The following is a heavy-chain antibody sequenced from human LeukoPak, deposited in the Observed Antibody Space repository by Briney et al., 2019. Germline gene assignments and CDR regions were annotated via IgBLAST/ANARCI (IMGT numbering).Heavy chain of an antibody. D-gene: IGHD4-17*01. CDR2: ISSSSSNR. CDR1: GFTFSSYS. CDR3: AGLSRTTVTTNY. J-gene: IGHJ4*02. Sequence: PGGSLTLSCAAAGFTFSSYSMDWVRHAPGKGLEWVTYISSSSSNRYYADSVKGRFTISRDNAKNSLYLQMDSLGDKDTAGYYCAGLSRTTVTTNYWGQGTLVTVSS. V-gene: IGHV3-48*02.